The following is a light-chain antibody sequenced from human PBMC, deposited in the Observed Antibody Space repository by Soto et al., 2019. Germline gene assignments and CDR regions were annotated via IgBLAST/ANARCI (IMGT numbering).Light chain of an antibody. CDR1: QSLPHITGETF. CDR3: MQSTQLPPT. J-gene: IGKJ5*01. V-gene: IGKV2D-29*02. CDR2: EVS. Sequence: DVVMTRTPLSLSVAPGQPASISCKSSQSLPHITGETFLFWYLQKPGQSPQLLIYEVSTRVSGVPDRFSGSGSGTDFTLEISRVETDDVGIYYCMQSTQLPPTFGQGTRLEIK.